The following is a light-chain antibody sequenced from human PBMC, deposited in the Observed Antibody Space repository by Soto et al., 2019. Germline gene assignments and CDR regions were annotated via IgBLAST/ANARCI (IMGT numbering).Light chain of an antibody. V-gene: IGKV3-20*01. CDR1: QSFISTY. CDR2: DAA. J-gene: IGKJ2*02. CDR3: QQYGTSPCT. Sequence: ETVLTQSPGTLSLSPGERATLSCRASQSFISTYLAWYQQKPGQAPRLLIFDAASRAPGIPGRFIGSGSGTDFTLTISRLEPEDFAVYFCQQYGTSPCTFGQGTKLEIK.